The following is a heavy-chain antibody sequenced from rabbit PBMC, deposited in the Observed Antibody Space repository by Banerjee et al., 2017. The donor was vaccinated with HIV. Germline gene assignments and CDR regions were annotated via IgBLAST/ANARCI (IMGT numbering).Heavy chain of an antibody. CDR2: INTISGDT. V-gene: IGHV1S40*01. CDR1: AFSFSNKSV. CDR3: ARDLAAVTGWNFNL. D-gene: IGHD7-1*01. Sequence: AFSFSNKSVMCWVRQAPGKGLEWIACINTISGDTVYATWAKGRFTISKASWTTVTLQMTSLTAADTASYFCARDLAAVTGWNFNLWGPGTLVTVS. J-gene: IGHJ4*01.